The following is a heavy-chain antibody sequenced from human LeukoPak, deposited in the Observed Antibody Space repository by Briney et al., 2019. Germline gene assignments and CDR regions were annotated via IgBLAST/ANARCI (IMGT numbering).Heavy chain of an antibody. D-gene: IGHD3-10*01. CDR1: GFTFGDYA. V-gene: IGHV3-49*04. Sequence: PGGSLRLSCTASGFTFGDYAMSWVRQAPGKGLEWVGFIRSKAYGGTTEYAASVKGRFTISRDDSKNSLYLQMNSLKTEDTAVYYCASLYGSGKRWVDPWGQGTLVTVSS. J-gene: IGHJ5*02. CDR3: ASLYGSGKRWVDP. CDR2: IRSKAYGGTT.